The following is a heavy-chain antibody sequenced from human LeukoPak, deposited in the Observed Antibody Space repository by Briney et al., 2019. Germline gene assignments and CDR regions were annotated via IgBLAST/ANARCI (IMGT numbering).Heavy chain of an antibody. CDR1: GFTFSSYS. J-gene: IGHJ4*02. CDR3: ARGLPMPNHFDY. D-gene: IGHD2-2*01. CDR2: ISSSSSYI. V-gene: IGHV3-21*01. Sequence: GGSLRLSCAASGFTFSSYSMNWVRQAPGKGLEWVSSISSSSSYIYYADSVKGRFTISRDNAKNSLYLQMNSLRAEDTAVYYCARGLPMPNHFDYWGQGTLVTVSS.